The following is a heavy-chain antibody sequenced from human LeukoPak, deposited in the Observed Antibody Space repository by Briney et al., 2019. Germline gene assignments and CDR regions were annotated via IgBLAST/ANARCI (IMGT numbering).Heavy chain of an antibody. D-gene: IGHD3-10*01. J-gene: IGHJ6*03. Sequence: GGSLRLSCAASGFTFSSHIMNWVRQAPGKGLEWVSSISSSSSYIYYADSVKGRFTISRDNAKNSLYLQMNSLRAEDTAVYYCARSGLDYYYYMDVWGKGTTVTVSS. CDR2: ISSSSSYI. V-gene: IGHV3-21*01. CDR1: GFTFSSHI. CDR3: ARSGLDYYYYMDV.